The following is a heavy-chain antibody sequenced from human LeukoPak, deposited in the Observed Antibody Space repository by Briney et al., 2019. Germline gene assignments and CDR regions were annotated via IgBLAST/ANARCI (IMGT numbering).Heavy chain of an antibody. CDR1: GFSFGSYT. Sequence: GGSLRLSCAASGFSFGSYTLTWVRQPPGMGLEWVSLLSGSGGKTHYADSVKGRFTISRDNSRNTVYLQMNTLRAEDTAVYYCAKASQFDILTEDSLYYNGFDVWGKGTTVIVSS. CDR3: AKASQFDILTEDSLYYNGFDV. J-gene: IGHJ6*04. V-gene: IGHV3-23*01. CDR2: LSGSGGKT. D-gene: IGHD3-9*01.